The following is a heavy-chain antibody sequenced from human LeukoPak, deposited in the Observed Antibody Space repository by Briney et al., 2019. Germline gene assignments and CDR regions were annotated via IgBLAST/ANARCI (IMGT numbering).Heavy chain of an antibody. J-gene: IGHJ4*02. Sequence: ASVKVSCKASGYTFTNYGISWVRQAPGQGLEWMGWISGYSGNTNYAQKFQGRVTMTTEKFTSTAYMELRSLRSDDTAVYYCVRGPCTIFGVVKLKKEFDYWGQGTLVTVSS. D-gene: IGHD3-3*01. V-gene: IGHV1-18*01. CDR3: VRGPCTIFGVVKLKKEFDY. CDR1: GYTFTNYG. CDR2: ISGYSGNT.